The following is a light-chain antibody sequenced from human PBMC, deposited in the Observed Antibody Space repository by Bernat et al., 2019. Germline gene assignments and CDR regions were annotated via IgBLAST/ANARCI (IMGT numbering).Light chain of an antibody. V-gene: IGKV1-39*01. Sequence: DIQMTQSPSSLSAFVGDRVTITSRPSQSIITYLSWYQHQSGKAPRLLIYDASTLQSGVPSRFSGSGSGTDFTLTISSLEPEDFAIYYCQQNYDNPPTLGQGTKLEI. CDR2: DAS. CDR3: QQNYDNPPT. J-gene: IGKJ2*01. CDR1: QSIITY.